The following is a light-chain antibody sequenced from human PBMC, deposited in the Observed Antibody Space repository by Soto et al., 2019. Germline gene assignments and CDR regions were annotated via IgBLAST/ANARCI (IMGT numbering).Light chain of an antibody. CDR2: AAS. V-gene: IGKV1-39*01. CDR1: QRIASF. J-gene: IGKJ1*01. CDR3: QQSHSAPPT. Sequence: DIQMTQSPSSLSASVGDRVTITCRASQRIASFLNWYQQRQGQVPKLLIYAASNLHTGVPARFSGSGSGTNFTLTISSLQPEDFTSYYCQQSHSAPPTFDQGTNVEIK.